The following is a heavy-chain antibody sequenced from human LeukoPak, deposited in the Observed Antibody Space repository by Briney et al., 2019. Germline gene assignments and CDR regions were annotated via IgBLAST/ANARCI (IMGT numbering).Heavy chain of an antibody. D-gene: IGHD3-10*01. Sequence: GGSLRLSCAASGFSFSAFGMSWVRQTPGRGLEWVSTLSVSDGTTYYADSVKGRFTISRDNSKNTLYLQINSLRAEDTAVYYCAKETASDFGGAVDYWGQGTLVTVSS. CDR1: GFSFSAFG. J-gene: IGHJ4*02. CDR2: LSVSDGTT. V-gene: IGHV3-23*01. CDR3: AKETASDFGGAVDY.